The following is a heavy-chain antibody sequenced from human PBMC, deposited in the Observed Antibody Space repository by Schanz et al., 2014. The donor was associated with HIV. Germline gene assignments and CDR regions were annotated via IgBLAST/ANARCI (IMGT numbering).Heavy chain of an antibody. J-gene: IGHJ4*02. CDR1: GYTFIDFY. V-gene: IGHV1-69*01. CDR3: ARGAAEMATMTPWRY. D-gene: IGHD5-12*01. CDR2: IIPVFGTA. Sequence: QVQLVQSGAEVKNPGASVKVSCKASGYTFIDFYIHWVRQAPGQGLEWMGGIIPVFGTANYAQKFQGRVTINADQSTTTVYMYLSSLRSDDTAVYYCARGAAEMATMTPWRYWGQGTLVTVSS.